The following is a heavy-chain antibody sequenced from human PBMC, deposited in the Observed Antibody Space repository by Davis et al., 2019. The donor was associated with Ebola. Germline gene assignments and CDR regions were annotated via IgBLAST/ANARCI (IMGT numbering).Heavy chain of an antibody. Sequence: MPSETLSLTCTVSGGSVSSGSYYWSWIRQPPGKGLEWIGYIYYSGSTNYNPSLKSRVTISVDTSKNQFSLKLSSVTAADTAVYYCARGVGAYYNMDVWGKGTTVTVSS. CDR2: IYYSGST. V-gene: IGHV4-61*01. CDR1: GGSVSSGSYY. CDR3: ARGVGAYYNMDV. J-gene: IGHJ6*03.